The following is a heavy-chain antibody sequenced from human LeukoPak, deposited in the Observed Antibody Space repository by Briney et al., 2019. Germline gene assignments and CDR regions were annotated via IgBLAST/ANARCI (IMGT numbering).Heavy chain of an antibody. J-gene: IGHJ6*03. CDR2: IIPIFGTA. D-gene: IGHD6-13*01. Sequence: SVKVSCKASGGTFSSYAISWVRQAPGQGLEWMGRIIPIFGTANYAQKFQGRVTITTDESTSTAYMELSSLRSEDTAVYYCAARELVQDYYYMDVWGKGTTVTVSS. CDR1: GGTFSSYA. V-gene: IGHV1-69*05. CDR3: AARELVQDYYYMDV.